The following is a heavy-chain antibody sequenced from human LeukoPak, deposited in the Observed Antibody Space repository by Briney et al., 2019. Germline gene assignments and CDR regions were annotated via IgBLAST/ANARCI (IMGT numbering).Heavy chain of an antibody. CDR2: IRKKPYGETT. Sequence: QPGGSLRLSCIASGFNFADDGWSWFRQAPGKGLEFISLIRKKPYGETTEYAASVRGRFTISRDDVNSIAYLQMNRLKTEDTALYYCVRGLHDYGDSNYYFDQWGQGTLVTVSS. V-gene: IGHV3-49*03. J-gene: IGHJ4*02. D-gene: IGHD4-17*01. CDR3: VRGLHDYGDSNYYFDQ. CDR1: GFNFADDG.